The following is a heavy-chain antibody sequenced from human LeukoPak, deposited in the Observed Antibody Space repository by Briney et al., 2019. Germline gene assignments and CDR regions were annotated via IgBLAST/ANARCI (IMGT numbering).Heavy chain of an antibody. CDR1: GGSISSYY. D-gene: IGHD3-16*01. CDR2: IYYSGST. CDR3: ARVGGGDYMDV. V-gene: IGHV4-59*01. J-gene: IGHJ6*03. Sequence: PSETLSLTCTVSGGSISSYYWSWIRQPPGKGLEWIGYIYYSGSTNYNPSPKSRVTISVDTSKNQFSLKLSSVTAADTAVYYCARVGGGDYMDVWGKGTTVTVSS.